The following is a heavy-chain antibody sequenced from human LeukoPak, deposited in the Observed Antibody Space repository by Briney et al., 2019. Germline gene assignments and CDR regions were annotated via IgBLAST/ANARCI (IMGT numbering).Heavy chain of an antibody. J-gene: IGHJ5*02. D-gene: IGHD3-22*01. V-gene: IGHV4-59*01. CDR2: IYYSGST. CDR3: ARGRKYYYDSSGYYPVFDP. Sequence: SETLSLTCTVSGGSISSYYWSWIRQPPGKGLEWIGYIYYSGSTNYNPSLKSRVTISVDTSRNQFSLKLSSVTAADTAVYYCARGRKYYYDSSGYYPVFDPWGQGTVVTVSS. CDR1: GGSISSYY.